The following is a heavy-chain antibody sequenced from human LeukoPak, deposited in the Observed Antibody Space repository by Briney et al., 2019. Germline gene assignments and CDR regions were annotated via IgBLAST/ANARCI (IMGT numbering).Heavy chain of an antibody. V-gene: IGHV3-23*01. D-gene: IGHD3-10*01. J-gene: IGHJ4*02. CDR2: ISPSGDIT. CDR1: GFTFSTYG. Sequence: GGSLRLSCAASGFTFSTYGMNWVRQAPGKGLEWVSGISPSGDITYYADSVMGRFSISRDNPKSTVSLQMSSLRAEDTAVYYCANDLKATMVRGVIRYDYWGQGTLVTVSS. CDR3: ANDLKATMVRGVIRYDY.